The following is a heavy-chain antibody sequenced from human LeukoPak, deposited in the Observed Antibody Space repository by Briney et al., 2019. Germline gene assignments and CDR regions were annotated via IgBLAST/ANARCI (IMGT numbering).Heavy chain of an antibody. CDR2: ISGSGGST. Sequence: GGSLRLSCAASGFTFNSYALYWVRQAPGMGLEWVSGISGSGGSTYYADSVKGRFTLSRDNAKNSLYLQMNSLRADDTAVYYCARDFRNKGMDVWGQGTTVTVSS. D-gene: IGHD2/OR15-2a*01. V-gene: IGHV3-23*01. CDR3: ARDFRNKGMDV. CDR1: GFTFNSYA. J-gene: IGHJ6*02.